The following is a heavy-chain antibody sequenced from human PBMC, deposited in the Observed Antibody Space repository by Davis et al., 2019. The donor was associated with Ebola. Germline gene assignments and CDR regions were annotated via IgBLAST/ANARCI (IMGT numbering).Heavy chain of an antibody. CDR1: GGPISSYY. Sequence: MPSETLSLTCTVSGGPISSYYWSWIRQPPGKGLEWIGYIYYSGSTNYNPPLKSRVTISVDTSKNQFSLKLSSVTAADTALYYCARSRITAGGTGFDYWGQGTLVTVSS. V-gene: IGHV4-59*01. D-gene: IGHD6-13*01. CDR2: IYYSGST. CDR3: ARSRITAGGTGFDY. J-gene: IGHJ4*02.